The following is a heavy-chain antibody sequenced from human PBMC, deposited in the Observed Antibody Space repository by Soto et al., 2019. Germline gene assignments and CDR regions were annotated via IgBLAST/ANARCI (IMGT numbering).Heavy chain of an antibody. CDR1: GGSISSGNYY. CDR3: ARVGYCTNGVCYTPSDY. CDR2: IYYSGST. J-gene: IGHJ4*02. V-gene: IGHV4-31*01. D-gene: IGHD2-8*01. Sequence: QVQLQESGPGLVKPSQTLSLTCTVSGGSISSGNYYWSWIRQQPGKGLEWIGYIYYSGSTYYNPSLKSLVTMSVYTSKNQSSLKLSSVTASDTAVYYCARVGYCTNGVCYTPSDYWGQGTLVTVSS.